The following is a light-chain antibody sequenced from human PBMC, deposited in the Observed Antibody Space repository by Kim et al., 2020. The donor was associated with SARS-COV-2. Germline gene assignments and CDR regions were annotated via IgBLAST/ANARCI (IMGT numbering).Light chain of an antibody. CDR2: DVS. V-gene: IGLV2-14*03. CDR1: SSDVGGYNY. J-gene: IGLJ2*01. Sequence: SPGQSITISCTVTSSDVGGYNYVSWYQQHPGKPPKLMIYDVSNRPSGVSTRFSCSKSGNTASLTISGLQAEDEADYYCSSYTSSRVFGGGTQLTVL. CDR3: SSYTSSRV.